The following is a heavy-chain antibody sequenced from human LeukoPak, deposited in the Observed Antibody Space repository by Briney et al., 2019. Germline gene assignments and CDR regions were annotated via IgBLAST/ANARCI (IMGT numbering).Heavy chain of an antibody. Sequence: GGSLRLSCAASGFTFSDYYMSWIRQAPGKGLEWVSYISSSSSYTNYADSVKGRFTISRDNSKNTLYLQMNSLRAEDTAVYYCGKYCSGGNCYSGLYWGQGTLVTVSS. J-gene: IGHJ4*02. V-gene: IGHV3-11*03. D-gene: IGHD2-15*01. CDR1: GFTFSDYY. CDR2: ISSSSSYT. CDR3: GKYCSGGNCYSGLY.